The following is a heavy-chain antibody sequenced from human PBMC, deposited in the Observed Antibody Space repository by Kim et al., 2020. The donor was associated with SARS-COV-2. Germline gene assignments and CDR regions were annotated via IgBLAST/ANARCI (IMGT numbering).Heavy chain of an antibody. CDR3: AKDIGSSWYSPIFDY. CDR2: ISWNSGSI. Sequence: GGSLRLSCAASGFTFDDYAMHWVRQAPGKGLEWVSGISWNSGSIGYADSVKGRFTISRDNAKNSLYLQMNSLRAEDTALYYCAKDIGSSWYSPIFDYWGQGTLVTVSS. D-gene: IGHD6-13*01. V-gene: IGHV3-9*01. CDR1: GFTFDDYA. J-gene: IGHJ4*02.